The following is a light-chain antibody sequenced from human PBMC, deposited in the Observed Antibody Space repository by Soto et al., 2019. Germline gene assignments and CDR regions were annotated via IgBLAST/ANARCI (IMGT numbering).Light chain of an antibody. V-gene: IGLV1-51*02. J-gene: IGLJ3*02. CDR1: SSNIGNNY. Sequence: QSALTQPPSVSAAPGHKVTISCSGSSSNIGNNYVSWYQQLPGTAPKLLIYENNKRPSGIPDRFSASKSGTSATLGITGLQTGDEAHYYCGTWDSSLSAGVFGGGTKLTV. CDR2: ENN. CDR3: GTWDSSLSAGV.